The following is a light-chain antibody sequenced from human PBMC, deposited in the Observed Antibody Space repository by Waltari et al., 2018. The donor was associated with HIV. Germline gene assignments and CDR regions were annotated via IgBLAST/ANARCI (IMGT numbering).Light chain of an antibody. CDR2: AAS. J-gene: IGKJ1*01. CDR1: KGISSH. V-gene: IGKV1-9*01. Sequence: IQLTQSPSFLSSSVAYRVTMTCRASKGISSHLAWYQQQPGKAPNLLIYAASTLQSGVPSRFSGSGAGTEFTLTIGRRQPEDFATDDWQQRNSYPRTFGQGTKVEIK. CDR3: QQRNSYPRT.